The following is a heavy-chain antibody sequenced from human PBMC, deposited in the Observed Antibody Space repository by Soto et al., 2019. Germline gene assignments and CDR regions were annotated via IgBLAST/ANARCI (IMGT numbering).Heavy chain of an antibody. V-gene: IGHV4-30-2*01. J-gene: IGHJ4*02. CDR2: IYHSGST. Sequence: PSETLSLTCAVSGGSISSGGYSWSWIRQPPGKGLEWIGYIYHSGSTYYNPSLKSRVTISVGTSKNQFSLKLSSVTAADTAVYYCARVGWRGSSSGYFDYWGQGTLVTVSS. CDR1: GGSISSGGYS. CDR3: ARVGWRGSSSGYFDY. D-gene: IGHD6-6*01.